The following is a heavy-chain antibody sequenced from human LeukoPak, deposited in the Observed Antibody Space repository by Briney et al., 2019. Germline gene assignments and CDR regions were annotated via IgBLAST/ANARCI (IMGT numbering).Heavy chain of an antibody. Sequence: GGSLRLSCAASGFTFDDYAMHWVRQAPGKGLEWVSGISWNSGSIGYADSVKGRFTISRDNAKNSLYLQMNSLRAEDTAVYYCARVRYSSSWAPFDYWGQGTLVTVPS. CDR1: GFTFDDYA. V-gene: IGHV3-9*01. CDR3: ARVRYSSSWAPFDY. CDR2: ISWNSGSI. D-gene: IGHD6-13*01. J-gene: IGHJ4*02.